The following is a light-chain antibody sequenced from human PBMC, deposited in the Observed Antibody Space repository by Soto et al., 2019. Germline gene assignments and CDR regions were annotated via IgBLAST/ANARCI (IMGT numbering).Light chain of an antibody. CDR2: GAS. Sequence: EIVMTQSPATLSVSPGERATLSCRASQSVSSYLAWYQQKPGQAPRLLIYGASTRATGIPARFSGSGSGTEFTLTISSLQSEDFAGYYCQEYNNWPPLTFGGGTKVEIK. CDR3: QEYNNWPPLT. V-gene: IGKV3-15*01. CDR1: QSVSSY. J-gene: IGKJ4*01.